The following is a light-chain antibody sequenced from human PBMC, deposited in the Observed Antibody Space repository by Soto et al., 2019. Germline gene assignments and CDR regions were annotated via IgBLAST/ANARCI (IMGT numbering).Light chain of an antibody. Sequence: ETMLTQSPGTLSLSPGERATLSCRASQSVTSRYLAWYQQKPGQAPRLLIQGASSRATGIPDRFSGSGSGTDFTLTISRLEPEDFAVYYCQHRGAFGGGTKVEIK. CDR2: GAS. CDR3: QHRGA. CDR1: QSVTSRY. J-gene: IGKJ4*01. V-gene: IGKV3-20*01.